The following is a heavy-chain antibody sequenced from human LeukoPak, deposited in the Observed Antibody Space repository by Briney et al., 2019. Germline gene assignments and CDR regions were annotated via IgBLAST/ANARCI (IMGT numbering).Heavy chain of an antibody. CDR3: AKMYSSSWSVDY. D-gene: IGHD6-13*01. V-gene: IGHV3-23*01. Sequence: GGSLRLSCVASGFTVSRNYMNWVRQAPGKGLEWVSAISGSGGSTYYADSVKGRFTISRDNSKNTLYLQMSSLRAEDTAVYYCAKMYSSSWSVDYWGQGTLVTVSS. CDR1: GFTVSRNY. J-gene: IGHJ4*02. CDR2: ISGSGGST.